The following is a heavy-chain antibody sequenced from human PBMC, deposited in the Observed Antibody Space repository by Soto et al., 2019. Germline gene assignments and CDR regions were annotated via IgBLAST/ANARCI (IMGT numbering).Heavy chain of an antibody. CDR3: AKDFSQAGTFWGYYYGVDV. CDR1: GFTFSGYG. CDR2: ISHDESNN. Sequence: QVQLVESGGGVVQPGRSLRLSCAASGFTFSGYGMHWVRQAPGKGLEWVAYISHDESNNYYADSVKGRFTISRENSKTTLYLLMNSLGSEDTAVFYCAKDFSQAGTFWGYYYGVDVWGQGTTVTVSS. D-gene: IGHD3-16*01. J-gene: IGHJ6*02. V-gene: IGHV3-30*18.